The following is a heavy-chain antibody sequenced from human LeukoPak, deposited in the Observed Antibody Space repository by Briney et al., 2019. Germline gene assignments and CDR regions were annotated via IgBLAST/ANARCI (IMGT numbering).Heavy chain of an antibody. CDR2: IYHSGST. J-gene: IGHJ6*03. D-gene: IGHD3-3*01. V-gene: IGHV4-4*02. CDR1: GGSISSSNW. Sequence: SETLSLTCAVSGGSISSSNWWSWVRQPPGKGLEWIGEIYHSGSTNHNPSLKSRVTISVDKSKNQFSLKLSSVTAADTAVYYCARVVTIFGVELRPSMDVWGKGTTVTVSS. CDR3: ARVVTIFGVELRPSMDV.